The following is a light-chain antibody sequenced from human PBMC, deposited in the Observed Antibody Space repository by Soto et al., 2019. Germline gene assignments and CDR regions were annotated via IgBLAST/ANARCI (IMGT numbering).Light chain of an antibody. Sequence: QSVLTQPPSASGTPGQRVTISCSGSSSNIGSNSVNWDQQLPGTPPKLLIYSYYQRPSGVPDRFSGSKSGTSASLAISGLQSEDEADYYCAAWDDSLNGVVFGGGTKLTVL. CDR1: SSNIGSNS. CDR2: SYY. V-gene: IGLV1-44*01. J-gene: IGLJ2*01. CDR3: AAWDDSLNGVV.